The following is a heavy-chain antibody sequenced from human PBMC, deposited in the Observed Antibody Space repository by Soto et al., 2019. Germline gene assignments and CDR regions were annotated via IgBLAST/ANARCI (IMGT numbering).Heavy chain of an antibody. CDR2: IYPGGSDT. J-gene: IGHJ4*02. CDR1: GYSLASYW. V-gene: IGHV5-51*01. CDR3: AAGDGYNGASFDY. D-gene: IGHD5-12*01. Sequence: PGESLKISCKGAGYSLASYWIGWVCQMPGKGLEWMGMIYPGGSDTRYSPSFQGQVTISPDNSIRTASLPWSSLKASDTAMYYWAAGDGYNGASFDYWGPATLVTVPS.